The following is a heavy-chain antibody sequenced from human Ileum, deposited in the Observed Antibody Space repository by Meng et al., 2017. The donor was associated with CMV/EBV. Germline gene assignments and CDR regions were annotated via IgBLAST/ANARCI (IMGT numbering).Heavy chain of an antibody. CDR3: AHRRFLRSIYYPFNT. CDR1: GFSLSAPEMG. CDR2: IDGVDNR. J-gene: IGHJ5*02. Sequence: SGFSLSAPEMGVAWIRQAPGEAMEWLALIDGVDNRHYGPSLERRLTVTKDTSKNQVVLTMTYMDPVDTATYFCAHRRFLRSIYYPFNTWGAGTLVTVSS. D-gene: IGHD3-22*01. V-gene: IGHV2-5*05.